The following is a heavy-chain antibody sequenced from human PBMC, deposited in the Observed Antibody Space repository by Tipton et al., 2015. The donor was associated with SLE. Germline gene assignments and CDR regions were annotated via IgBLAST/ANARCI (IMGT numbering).Heavy chain of an antibody. Sequence: TLSLTCAVYGGSFSGYYWSWIRQPPGKGLEWIGEINHSGSTNYNPSLKSRVTISVDTSKNQFSLKLNSVTAAATAVYYCASAEYGTSAAAIDYWGQGTLVTVSS. CDR1: GGSFSGYY. J-gene: IGHJ4*02. D-gene: IGHD6-6*01. CDR3: ASAEYGTSAAAIDY. V-gene: IGHV4-34*01. CDR2: INHSGST.